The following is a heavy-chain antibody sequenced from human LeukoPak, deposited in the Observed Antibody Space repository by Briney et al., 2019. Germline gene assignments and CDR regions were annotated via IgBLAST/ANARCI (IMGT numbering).Heavy chain of an antibody. CDR3: ARTLPGYGDCAIDY. V-gene: IGHV4-34*01. CDR2: INHSGST. D-gene: IGHD4-17*01. CDR1: GGSFSGYY. J-gene: IGHJ4*02. Sequence: PSETLSLTCAVYGGSFSGYYWSWIRQPPGKGLEWIGEINHSGSTNYNPSLKSRVTISVDTSKNQFSLKLSSVTAADTAVYYCARTLPGYGDCAIDYWGQGILITVSS.